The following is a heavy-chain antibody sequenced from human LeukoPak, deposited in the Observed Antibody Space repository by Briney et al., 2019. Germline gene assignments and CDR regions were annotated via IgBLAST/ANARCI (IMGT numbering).Heavy chain of an antibody. CDR2: INPSGGST. Sequence: ASVKVSCKASGYTFTSYYMHWVRQAPGQGLEWMGIINPSGGSTSYAQKFQGRVTMTRDMSTSTVYMELSSLRSEDTAVYYCARAVRRDGYNYPFDYWGQGTLVTVSS. J-gene: IGHJ4*02. D-gene: IGHD5-24*01. V-gene: IGHV1-46*01. CDR1: GYTFTSYY. CDR3: ARAVRRDGYNYPFDY.